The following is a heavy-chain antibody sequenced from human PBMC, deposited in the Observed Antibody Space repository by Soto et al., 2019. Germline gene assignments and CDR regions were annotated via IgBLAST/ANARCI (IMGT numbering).Heavy chain of an antibody. Sequence: GESLKISCKGSGYSFTSYWIGWVRQMPGKGLEWMGIIYPGDSDTRYSPSFQGQVTVSADKSISTAYLQWSILKASDTAMYSCACQRKLLAMWSGYYTAFDIWGQGTMVTVSS. CDR2: IYPGDSDT. D-gene: IGHD3-3*01. CDR3: ACQRKLLAMWSGYYTAFDI. V-gene: IGHV5-51*01. J-gene: IGHJ3*02. CDR1: GYSFTSYW.